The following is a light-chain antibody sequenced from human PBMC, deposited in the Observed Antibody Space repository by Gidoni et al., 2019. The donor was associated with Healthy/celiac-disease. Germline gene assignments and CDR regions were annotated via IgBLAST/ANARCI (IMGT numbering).Light chain of an antibody. CDR3: SSYAGSNNFVV. V-gene: IGLV2-8*01. J-gene: IGLJ2*01. Sequence: QSALTQPPSASGSPGQSVTISCTGTSSDVGGYNYVSWYQQHPGEAPKLMIYEVSKRPSGVPDRFSGSKSGNTASLTVSGLQAEDGADYYCSSYAGSNNFVVFGGGTKLTVL. CDR1: SSDVGGYNY. CDR2: EVS.